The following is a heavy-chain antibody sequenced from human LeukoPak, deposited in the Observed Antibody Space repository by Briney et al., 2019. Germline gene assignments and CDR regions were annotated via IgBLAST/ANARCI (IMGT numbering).Heavy chain of an antibody. CDR2: IYTSGST. CDR3: ARDVGYCSGGSCYWGYYYYMDV. D-gene: IGHD2-15*01. V-gene: IGHV4-61*02. CDR1: GGSISSGSYY. Sequence: SQTQSLTCTVSGGSISSGSYYWSWIRQPAGKGLEWIGRIYTSGSTNYNPSLKSRVTISVDTSKNQFSLKLSSVTAADTAVYYCARDVGYCSGGSCYWGYYYYMDVWGKGTTVTVSS. J-gene: IGHJ6*03.